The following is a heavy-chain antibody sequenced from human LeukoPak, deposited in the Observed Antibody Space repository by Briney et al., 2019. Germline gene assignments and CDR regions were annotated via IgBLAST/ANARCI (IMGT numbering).Heavy chain of an antibody. Sequence: GASVKVSCKASGGTFSSYAISWVRQAPGQGLEWMGRIIPILGIANYAQKFQGRVTITADKSTSTAYMELSSLRSEDTAVYYCARQNLLLWFGESHPPFDPWGQGTLVTVSS. J-gene: IGHJ5*02. CDR3: ARQNLLLWFGESHPPFDP. D-gene: IGHD3-10*01. CDR1: GGTFSSYA. V-gene: IGHV1-69*04. CDR2: IIPILGIA.